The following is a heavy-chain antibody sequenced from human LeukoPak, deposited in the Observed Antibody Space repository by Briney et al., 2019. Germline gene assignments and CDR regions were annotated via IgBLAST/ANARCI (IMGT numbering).Heavy chain of an antibody. CDR1: GYTFTSYG. CDR2: ISVYNGNT. Sequence: ASVKVSCKASGYTFTSYGISCVRQTPRQRLEWMVWISVYNGNTNYAQKLQGRVTMTTDTSTSTAYMELRSLRSGDTAVYYCARWYSDDWIEPLGYWGQGTLVTVSS. CDR3: ARWYSDDWIEPLGY. J-gene: IGHJ4*02. D-gene: IGHD3-9*01. V-gene: IGHV1-18*01.